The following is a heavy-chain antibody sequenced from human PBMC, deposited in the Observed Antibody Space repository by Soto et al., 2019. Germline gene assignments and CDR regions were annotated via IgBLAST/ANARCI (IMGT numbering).Heavy chain of an antibody. CDR2: INHTGST. CDR3: ARRRVMTLWFDP. D-gene: IGHD2-21*02. J-gene: IGHJ5*02. Sequence: QVQLQQWGAGLLKPSETLSLNCAVYGGSFRDYSWTWIRQPPGKGLEWIGEINHTGSTNYNPSLKSRVTISVDTSKTQFSLKVSSVTAADTAVYYCARRRVMTLWFDPWGQGTLVTVSS. V-gene: IGHV4-34*02. CDR1: GGSFRDYS.